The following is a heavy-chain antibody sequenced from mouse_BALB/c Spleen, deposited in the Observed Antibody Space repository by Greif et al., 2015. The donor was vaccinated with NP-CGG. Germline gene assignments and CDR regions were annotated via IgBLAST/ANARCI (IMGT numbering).Heavy chain of an antibody. Sequence: EVKVVESGGGLVKPGGSLKLSCAASGFTFSSYAMSWVRQSPEKRLEWVAEISSGGSYTYYPDTVTGRFTISRDNAKNTLYLEMSSLRSEDTAMYYCARVDYDGGFAYWGQGTLVTVSA. CDR3: ARVDYDGGFAY. CDR1: GFTFSSYA. V-gene: IGHV5-9-4*01. CDR2: ISSGGSYT. J-gene: IGHJ3*01. D-gene: IGHD2-4*01.